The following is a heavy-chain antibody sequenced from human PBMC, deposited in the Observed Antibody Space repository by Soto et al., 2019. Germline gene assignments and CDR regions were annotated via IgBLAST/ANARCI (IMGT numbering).Heavy chain of an antibody. CDR2: MYIAGTT. Sequence: GGSLRLSCAASGFTVSSEYMSWVRQAPGKGLEWLSVMYIAGTTFYADSVKGRFTIPRDNSKNTLYLQMNNLRVEDTAIYYCVRDQSLVTTTWGQGTLVTVSS. V-gene: IGHV3-66*01. CDR3: VRDQSLVTTT. CDR1: GFTVSSEY. J-gene: IGHJ4*02. D-gene: IGHD1-1*01.